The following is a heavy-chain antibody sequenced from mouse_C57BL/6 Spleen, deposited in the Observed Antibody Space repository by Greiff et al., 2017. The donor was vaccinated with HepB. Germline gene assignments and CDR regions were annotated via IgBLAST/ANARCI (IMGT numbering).Heavy chain of an antibody. J-gene: IGHJ3*01. D-gene: IGHD1-1*01. Sequence: QVQLQQPGAELVMPGASVKLSCKASGYTFSSYWMHWVKQRPGQGLEWIGEIDPSVSYTNYNQKFKGTSTLTVDNSSSSVYMQLSSVTSEDSAVYYCARGDYGCSSSWFAYWGHGTLVIVSA. CDR3: ARGDYGCSSSWFAY. V-gene: IGHV1-69*01. CDR2: IDPSVSYT. CDR1: GYTFSSYW.